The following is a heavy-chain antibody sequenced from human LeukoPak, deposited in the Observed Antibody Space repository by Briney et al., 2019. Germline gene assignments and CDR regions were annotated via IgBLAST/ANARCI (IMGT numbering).Heavy chain of an antibody. CDR2: ISDDETNK. CDR1: GFTFNGYS. J-gene: IGHJ4*02. V-gene: IGHV3-30-3*01. CDR3: AKATGYLL. Sequence: QPGGSLRLSCAASGFTFNGYSMHWVRRAPGKGLEWVTAISDDETNKFYADSVKGRFTISRDNSKNTLYLQMNSLRAEDTAVYYCAKATGYLLWGQGTLVIVSS. D-gene: IGHD1-14*01.